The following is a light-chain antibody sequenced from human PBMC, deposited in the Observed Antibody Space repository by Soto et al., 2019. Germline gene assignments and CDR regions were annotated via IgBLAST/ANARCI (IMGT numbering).Light chain of an antibody. CDR3: AAWDDSVNGVV. CDR2: TIN. J-gene: IGLJ2*01. Sequence: QSVLTQSPSVSGTPGQRVTISCSGSSSNIGSNTVNWYQRLPGTAPKLLIYTINQRPSGVPDRFSGSKSGTSASLAISGLQSEDEADYYCAAWDDSVNGVVFGGGTKLTVL. V-gene: IGLV1-44*01. CDR1: SSNIGSNT.